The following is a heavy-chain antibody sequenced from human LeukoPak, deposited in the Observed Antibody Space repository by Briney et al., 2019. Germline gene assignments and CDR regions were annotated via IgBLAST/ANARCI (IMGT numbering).Heavy chain of an antibody. CDR2: NNHSGST. D-gene: IGHD2-15*01. V-gene: IGHV4-34*01. Sequence: SETLSLTCAVYGGSFSGYYWSWIRQPPGRGLEWIGENNHSGSTNYNPSLKCRVTISVDTSKNQFSLKLSSVTAADTAVYYCARGGRHYCSGGSCHNLPVGRDYWGQGTLVTVSS. CDR3: ARGGRHYCSGGSCHNLPVGRDY. J-gene: IGHJ4*02. CDR1: GGSFSGYY.